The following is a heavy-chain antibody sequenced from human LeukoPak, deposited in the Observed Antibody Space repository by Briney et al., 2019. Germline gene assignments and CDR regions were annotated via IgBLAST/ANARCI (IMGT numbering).Heavy chain of an antibody. D-gene: IGHD3-10*01. Sequence: PGGSLRLSCAASRFTFSSYAMTWVRQAPGKGLEWVSSISDSGGRTYYAESVKGRFTISRDNSKNTLYLQMNSLTAEDTAVYYCAKGTAFQWFEYYFDYWGQGTLVTVSS. CDR1: RFTFSSYA. V-gene: IGHV3-23*01. J-gene: IGHJ4*02. CDR2: ISDSGGRT. CDR3: AKGTAFQWFEYYFDY.